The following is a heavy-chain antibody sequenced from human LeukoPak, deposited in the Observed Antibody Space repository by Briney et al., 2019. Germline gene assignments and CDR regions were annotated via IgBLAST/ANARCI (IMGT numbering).Heavy chain of an antibody. Sequence: SETLSLTCAVSGGSISSSNWWSWVRQPPGKGLEWIGEIYHSGSTNYNPSLKSRVTISVDKSKNQFSLKLTSVTAADTAIYYCATDTEGGAFDIWGQGTMVTVSS. J-gene: IGHJ3*02. CDR1: GGSISSSNW. CDR2: IYHSGST. CDR3: ATDTEGGAFDI. V-gene: IGHV4-4*02.